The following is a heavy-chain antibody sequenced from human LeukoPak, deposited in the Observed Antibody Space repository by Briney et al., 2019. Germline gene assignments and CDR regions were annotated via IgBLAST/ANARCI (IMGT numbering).Heavy chain of an antibody. CDR1: GGTFSSYA. J-gene: IGHJ4*02. V-gene: IGHV1-69*10. Sequence: ASVKVSCKASGGTFSSYAISWVRQAPGQGLEWMGGIIPIFGIANYAQKFQGRVTITADKSTSTAYMELSSLRSEDTAVYYCASRSVSGQWGYFDYWGQGTLVTVSS. D-gene: IGHD3-3*01. CDR3: ASRSVSGQWGYFDY. CDR2: IIPIFGIA.